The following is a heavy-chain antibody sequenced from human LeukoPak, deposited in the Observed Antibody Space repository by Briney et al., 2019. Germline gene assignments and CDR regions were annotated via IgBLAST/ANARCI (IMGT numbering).Heavy chain of an antibody. D-gene: IGHD3/OR15-3a*01. J-gene: IGHJ5*02. V-gene: IGHV3-66*03. Sequence: PGGSLRLSCAASGFTFSSYSMNWVRQAPGKGLEWVGLTRDSGEAFYADFARGRFAISRDESENTLYLQMNSLRVEDTAVYFCARDRAANQDWVEFDPWGQGTPVIVSS. CDR3: ARDRAANQDWVEFDP. CDR1: GFTFSSYS. CDR2: LTRDSGEA.